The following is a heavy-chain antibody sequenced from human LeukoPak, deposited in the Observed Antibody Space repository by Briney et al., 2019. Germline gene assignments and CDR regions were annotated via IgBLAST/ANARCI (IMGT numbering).Heavy chain of an antibody. CDR1: GFTFSSYE. J-gene: IGHJ4*02. D-gene: IGHD2-15*01. CDR3: ARDAVAFSYDY. Sequence: GGSLRLSCAASGFTFSSYEMTWVRQAPGKGLEWVSYISSSGRTIYYADSVKGRFTTSRDTAKNSLYLQMNSLRAEDTAVCYCARDAVAFSYDYWGQGTLVTVSS. V-gene: IGHV3-48*03. CDR2: ISSSGRTI.